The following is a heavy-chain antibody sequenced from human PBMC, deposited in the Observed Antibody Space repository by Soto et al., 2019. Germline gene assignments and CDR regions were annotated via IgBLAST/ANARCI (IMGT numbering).Heavy chain of an antibody. J-gene: IGHJ4*02. CDR2: IYYSGST. CDR3: ARDFINCSGGSCYSAFDY. D-gene: IGHD2-15*01. CDR1: GGSISSYY. Sequence: SETLSLTCTVSGGSISSYYWSWIRQPPGKGLEWIGYIYYSGSTNYNPSLKSRVTISVDTSKNQFSLKLSSVTAADTAVYYCARDFINCSGGSCYSAFDYWGQGPLVTVS. V-gene: IGHV4-59*01.